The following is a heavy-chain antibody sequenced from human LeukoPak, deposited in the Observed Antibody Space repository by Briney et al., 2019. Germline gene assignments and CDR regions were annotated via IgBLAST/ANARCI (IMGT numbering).Heavy chain of an antibody. J-gene: IGHJ3*02. D-gene: IGHD3-10*01. Sequence: GGSLRLSCAASGLTFSSYEMNWVRQAPGKGLEWVSYISSSGSTIYYADSVKGRFTISRDNAKNSLYLQMNSLRAEDTAVYYCASGGSGSYGAFDIWGQGTMVTVSS. CDR3: ASGGSGSYGAFDI. CDR1: GLTFSSYE. CDR2: ISSSGSTI. V-gene: IGHV3-48*03.